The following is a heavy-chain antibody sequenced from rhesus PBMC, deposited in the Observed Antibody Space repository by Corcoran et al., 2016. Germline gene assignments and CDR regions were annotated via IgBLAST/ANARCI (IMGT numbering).Heavy chain of an antibody. CDR3: VRSTVYNRFDV. CDR2: IYGSGSST. Sequence: QLQLQESGPGLVKPSETLSVTCAVSGGSISSSYWSWIRQAPGKGLEWIVYIYGSGSSTNSNPSRKSRVTLSVDTSKNQFSLKLSSVTAADTAVYYCVRSTVYNRFDVWGPGVLVTVSS. V-gene: IGHV4-169*01. CDR1: GGSISSSY. D-gene: IGHD1-1-1*01. J-gene: IGHJ5-1*01.